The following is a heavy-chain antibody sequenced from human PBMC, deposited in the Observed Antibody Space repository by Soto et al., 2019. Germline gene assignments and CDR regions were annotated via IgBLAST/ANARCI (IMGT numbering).Heavy chain of an antibody. Sequence: GGSLRLSCAASGFTFSDYYMSWIRQAPGKGLEWVSYISSSGSTIYYADSVKGRFTISRDNAKNSLYLQMNSLRAEDTAVYYCARDVKAARPGPYYYYYMDVWGKGTTVTVSS. V-gene: IGHV3-11*01. CDR3: ARDVKAARPGPYYYYYMDV. CDR2: ISSSGSTI. J-gene: IGHJ6*03. D-gene: IGHD6-6*01. CDR1: GFTFSDYY.